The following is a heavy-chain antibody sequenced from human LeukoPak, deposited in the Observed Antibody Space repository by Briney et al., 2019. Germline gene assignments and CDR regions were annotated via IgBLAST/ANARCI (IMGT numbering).Heavy chain of an antibody. D-gene: IGHD3-10*01. CDR1: GGSISSSSYY. CDR2: IYYSGST. Sequence: SETLSLTCTVSGGSISSSSYYWGWIRQPPGKGLEWIGSIYYSGSTYYNPSLKSRVTISVDTSKNQFSLKLSSVTAADTAVYYCARASGSYYNWFDPWGQGTLVTVSS. J-gene: IGHJ5*02. V-gene: IGHV4-39*01. CDR3: ARASGSYYNWFDP.